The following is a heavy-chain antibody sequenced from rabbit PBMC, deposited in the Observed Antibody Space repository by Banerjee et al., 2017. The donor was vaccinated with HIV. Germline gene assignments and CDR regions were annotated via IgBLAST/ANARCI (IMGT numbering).Heavy chain of an antibody. CDR2: INTSSGST. CDR3: ARDSSYVGANWLDL. J-gene: IGHJ5*01. D-gene: IGHD8-1*01. V-gene: IGHV1S45*01. Sequence: QEQLEESGGDLVKPEGSLTLTCTASGFSFSNKYVMCWVRQAPGKGLEWIACINTSSGSTVYATWAKGRFTISKTSSTTVTLQMTSLTVADTATYFCARDSSYVGANWLDLWGQGTLVTVS. CDR1: GFSFSNKYV.